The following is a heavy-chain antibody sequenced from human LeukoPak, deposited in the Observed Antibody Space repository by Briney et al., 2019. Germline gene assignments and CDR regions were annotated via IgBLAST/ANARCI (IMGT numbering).Heavy chain of an antibody. CDR2: IDGTDGGS. J-gene: IGHJ4*02. D-gene: IGHD1-26*01. Sequence: GGSLRLFCPASGFRFSSHVMSWVRQAPGKGLEYVSSIDGTDGGSYYADSVKGRFTISRDNSKNTLFLQMNSLRVEDTAVYYCARVDSGNYDYWAQGTLLTVSS. CDR1: GFRFSSHV. CDR3: ARVDSGNYDY. V-gene: IGHV3-23*01.